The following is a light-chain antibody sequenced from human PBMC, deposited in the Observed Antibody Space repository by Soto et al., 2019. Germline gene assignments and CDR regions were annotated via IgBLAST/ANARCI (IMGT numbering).Light chain of an antibody. CDR1: QGIGTS. Sequence: DIQLTQSPSFLSASVGDRVTITCRPSQGIGTSLAWYQQKPGTVPKLLIHTASTLQSGVPSRFSGSGSGTDFTLTISSLQPEDVATYYCQKYDSAPSFGPGTKVEIK. V-gene: IGKV1-27*01. CDR2: TAS. J-gene: IGKJ1*01. CDR3: QKYDSAPS.